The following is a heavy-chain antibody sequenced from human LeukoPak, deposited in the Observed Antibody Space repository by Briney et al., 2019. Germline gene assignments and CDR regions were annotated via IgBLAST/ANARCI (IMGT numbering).Heavy chain of an antibody. Sequence: SQTLSLTCTVSGGPISSGGYYWSWIRQHPGTGLEWIGYIYYSGSTYYNPSLKSRVTISVDTSKNQFSLKLSSVTAADTAVYYCARAPLLLWFGESINYFDYWGQGTLVTVSS. CDR2: IYYSGST. V-gene: IGHV4-31*03. J-gene: IGHJ4*02. CDR3: ARAPLLLWFGESINYFDY. CDR1: GGPISSGGYY. D-gene: IGHD3-10*01.